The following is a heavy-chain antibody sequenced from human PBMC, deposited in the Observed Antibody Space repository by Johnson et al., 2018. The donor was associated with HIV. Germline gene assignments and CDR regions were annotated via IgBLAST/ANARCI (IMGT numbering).Heavy chain of an antibody. CDR1: GFIFRDYY. CDR2: IKQDVSEK. J-gene: IGHJ3*02. V-gene: IGHV3-7*01. Sequence: VQLVESGGGLVKPGGSLRLSCAVSGFIFRDYYMSWIRQAPGKGLEWVANIKQDVSEKYYVDSVKGRFTISRDNSKNTLYLQMNSLRAEDTAVYYCARDWGGYCSGGSCYGDAFDIWGQGTRVTVSS. CDR3: ARDWGGYCSGGSCYGDAFDI. D-gene: IGHD2-15*01.